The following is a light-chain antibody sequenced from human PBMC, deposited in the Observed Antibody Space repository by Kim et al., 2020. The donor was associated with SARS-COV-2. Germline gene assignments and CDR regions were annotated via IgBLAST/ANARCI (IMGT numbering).Light chain of an antibody. Sequence: DIQMTQSPSTLSANVGDRVIITCRASQSLDDWLAWYQHKPGKAPKLLIYMTSNLESGVPSRFSGSGFGTEFTLTISSLQPDDFATYYCQQDRYYSYTFGPGTKVDIK. CDR3: QQDRYYSYT. CDR2: MTS. J-gene: IGKJ3*01. CDR1: QSLDDW. V-gene: IGKV1-5*03.